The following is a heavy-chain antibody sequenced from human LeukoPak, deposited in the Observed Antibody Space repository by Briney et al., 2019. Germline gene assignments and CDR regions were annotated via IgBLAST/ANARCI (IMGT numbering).Heavy chain of an antibody. CDR3: ARLGPGGWIDY. D-gene: IGHD6-19*01. V-gene: IGHV4-59*01. J-gene: IGHJ4*02. CDR2: MCNSGST. CDR1: GGSISRYC. Sequence: PSETLSLTCAVSGGSISRYCWIWIRQAPGKGLEWIGYMCNSGSTSYYPSLKSRVTISVDTSKNQFSLKLNSVTAADTAVYYCARLGPGGWIDYWGQGTLVTVSS.